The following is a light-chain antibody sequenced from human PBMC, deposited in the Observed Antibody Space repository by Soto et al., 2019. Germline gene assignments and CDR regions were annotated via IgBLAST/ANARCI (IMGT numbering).Light chain of an antibody. CDR3: QQYGTSSRT. CDR1: QSVSSY. J-gene: IGKJ1*01. V-gene: IGKV3-20*01. CDR2: SAS. Sequence: VLTQSPATLSLSPGERATIACRASQSVSSYLAWYQQKPGQAPRILMYSASRRATGIPDRFSGSGSGTDFTLTISRLEPEDFAVYYCQQYGTSSRTFGQGTKVDIK.